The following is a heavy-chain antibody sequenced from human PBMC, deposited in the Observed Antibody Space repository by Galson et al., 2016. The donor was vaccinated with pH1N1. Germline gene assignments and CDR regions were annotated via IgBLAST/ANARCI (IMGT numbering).Heavy chain of an antibody. Sequence: SLRLSCAASGFTFSSYDMHWVRQAPGKGLEWVAFIRYDGSNNDGSNKYYIDSVKGRFTVSRDNSKNTLYPQMRSLRAEDTAVYYCAKKMGFGDLLSNFDYWGRGTLVTVSS. CDR3: AKKMGFGDLLSNFDY. CDR2: IRYDGSNNDGSNK. J-gene: IGHJ4*02. CDR1: GFTFSSYD. V-gene: IGHV3-30*02. D-gene: IGHD3-10*01.